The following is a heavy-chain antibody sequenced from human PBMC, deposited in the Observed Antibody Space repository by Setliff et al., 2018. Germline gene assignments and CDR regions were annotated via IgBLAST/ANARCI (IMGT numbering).Heavy chain of an antibody. D-gene: IGHD6-13*01. CDR1: GGSISSSSYY. CDR2: IYYSGST. V-gene: IGHV4-39*07. Sequence: PSETLSLTCTVSGGSISSSSYYWGWIRQPPGKGLEWIGSIYYSGSTYYNPSLKSRVTISVDTSKNQFSLKLSSVTAADTAVYYCASYSSSWYVSKRAFDPWGQGTLVTVSS. CDR3: ASYSSSWYVSKRAFDP. J-gene: IGHJ5*02.